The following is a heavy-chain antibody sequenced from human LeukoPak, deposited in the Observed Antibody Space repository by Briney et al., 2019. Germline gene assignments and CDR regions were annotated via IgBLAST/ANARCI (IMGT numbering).Heavy chain of an antibody. J-gene: IGHJ4*02. V-gene: IGHV4-4*08. Sequence: SETLSLTCTVSGDSISAYYWSWVRQPPGKGLEWIAFVHKTGSINYNPSLKSRATISMDTSNSQFSLHVNSVTAADTAVYYCTKSGGSPANYFDSWGPGTLVTVSP. CDR2: VHKTGSI. CDR1: GDSISAYY. CDR3: TKSGGSPANYFDS. D-gene: IGHD1-26*01.